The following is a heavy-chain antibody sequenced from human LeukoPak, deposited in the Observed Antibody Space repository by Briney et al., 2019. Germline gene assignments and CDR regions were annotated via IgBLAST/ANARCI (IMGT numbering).Heavy chain of an antibody. V-gene: IGHV4-39*01. J-gene: IGHJ4*02. Sequence: PSETLSLTCAVYGGSFSGYYWGWIRQPPGKGLEWIGSIYYSGSTYYNPSLKSRVTISVDTSKNQFSLKLSSVTAADTAVYYCARHVLEVYCSGGSCYKLSPVDYWGQGTLVTVSS. CDR1: GGSFSGYY. CDR3: ARHVLEVYCSGGSCYKLSPVDY. CDR2: IYYSGST. D-gene: IGHD2-15*01.